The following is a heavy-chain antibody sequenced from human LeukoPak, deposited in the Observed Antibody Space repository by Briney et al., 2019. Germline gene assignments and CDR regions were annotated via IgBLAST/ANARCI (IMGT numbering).Heavy chain of an antibody. J-gene: IGHJ3*02. CDR2: IYYSGST. Sequence: SETLSLTCTVSGASITTHHWSWIRQSPGKGLEWIGSIYYSGSTYYNPSLKSRVTISVDTSKNQFSLKLSSVTAADTAVYYCARLRIAARPGAFDIWGQGTMVTVSS. CDR3: ARLRIAARPGAFDI. CDR1: GASITTHH. D-gene: IGHD6-6*01. V-gene: IGHV4-39*01.